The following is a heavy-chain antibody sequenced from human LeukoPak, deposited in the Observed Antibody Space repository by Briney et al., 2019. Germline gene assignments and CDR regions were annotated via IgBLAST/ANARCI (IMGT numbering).Heavy chain of an antibody. J-gene: IGHJ6*02. CDR3: ARVSPPTGVVPALYYYYGMDV. Sequence: SVKVSCKASGGTFSSYAISWVRQAPGQGLEWMGGIIPIFGTANYAQKFQGRVTITADESTSTAYMELSSLRSEDTAVYYCARVSPPTGVVPALYYYYGMDVWGQGTTVTVSS. CDR2: IIPIFGTA. V-gene: IGHV1-69*13. D-gene: IGHD2-2*01. CDR1: GGTFSSYA.